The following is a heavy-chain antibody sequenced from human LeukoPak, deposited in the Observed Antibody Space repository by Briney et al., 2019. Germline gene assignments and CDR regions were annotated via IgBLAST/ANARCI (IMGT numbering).Heavy chain of an antibody. CDR2: ISSSGSTI. CDR3: ARDYDSSGYYDPH. J-gene: IGHJ4*02. Sequence: GGSLRLSCAASGFTFSSYEMNWVRQAPGKGLEWVSYISSSGSTIYYADSVKGRFTISRDNAKNSLYLQMNSLRAEDTAVYYCARDYDSSGYYDPHCGQGTLVTVSS. CDR1: GFTFSSYE. D-gene: IGHD3-22*01. V-gene: IGHV3-48*03.